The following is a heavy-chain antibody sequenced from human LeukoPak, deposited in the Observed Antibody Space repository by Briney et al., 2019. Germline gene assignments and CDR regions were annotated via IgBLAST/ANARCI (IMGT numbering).Heavy chain of an antibody. J-gene: IGHJ4*02. V-gene: IGHV1-69*04. CDR2: IIPILGIA. Sequence: GASVKVSCKASGGTFSSYAISWVRQAPGQGLEWMGRIIPILGIANYTQKFQGRVTITADKSTSTAYMELSSLRSEDTAVYYCARDGGSYDIDYWGQGTLVTVSS. CDR1: GGTFSSYA. D-gene: IGHD1-26*01. CDR3: ARDGGSYDIDY.